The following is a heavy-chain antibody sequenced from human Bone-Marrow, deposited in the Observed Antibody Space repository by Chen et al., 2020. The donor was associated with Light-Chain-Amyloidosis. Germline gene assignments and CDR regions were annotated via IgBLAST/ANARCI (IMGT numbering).Heavy chain of an antibody. CDR3: ARVSRYSYAYYFDY. J-gene: IGHJ4*02. CDR1: GGSVSSGTYY. CDR2: IYYIGST. D-gene: IGHD5-18*01. V-gene: IGHV4-61*01. Sequence: QVQLQESGPGLVKPSETLSLTCTVSGGSVSSGTYYWSWIRQPPGKGLEWIGYIYYIGSTNYNPSLKSRVTISVDTSKNQFSLKLSSVTAADTAVYYCARVSRYSYAYYFDYWGQGTLVTVSS.